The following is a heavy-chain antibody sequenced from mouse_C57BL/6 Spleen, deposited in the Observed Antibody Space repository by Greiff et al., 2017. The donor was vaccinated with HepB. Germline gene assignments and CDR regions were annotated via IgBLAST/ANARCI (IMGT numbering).Heavy chain of an antibody. D-gene: IGHD1-1*01. CDR2: IDPETGGT. V-gene: IGHV1-15*01. Sequence: VKVVESGAELVRPGASVTLSCKASGYTFTDYEMHWVKQTPVHGLEWIGAIDPETGGTAYNQKFKGKAILTADKSSSTAYMELRSLTSEDSAVYYCTRQSYYGSSHWYFDVWGTGTTVTVSS. CDR3: TRQSYYGSSHWYFDV. J-gene: IGHJ1*03. CDR1: GYTFTDYE.